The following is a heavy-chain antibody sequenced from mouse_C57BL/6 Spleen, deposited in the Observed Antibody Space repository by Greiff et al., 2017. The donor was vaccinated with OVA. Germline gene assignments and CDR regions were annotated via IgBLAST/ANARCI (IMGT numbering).Heavy chain of an antibody. J-gene: IGHJ2*01. D-gene: IGHD2-4*01. Sequence: QVQLQQSGAELAKPGASVKLSCKASGYTFTSYWMHWVKQRPGQGLEWIGYLNPSSGYTKYNQKFKDKATLTADKSSSTAYMQLSSRTYEDSAVDYCARDDYDGGEDYWGQGTTLTVSS. CDR1: GYTFTSYW. CDR3: ARDDYDGGEDY. V-gene: IGHV1-7*01. CDR2: LNPSSGYT.